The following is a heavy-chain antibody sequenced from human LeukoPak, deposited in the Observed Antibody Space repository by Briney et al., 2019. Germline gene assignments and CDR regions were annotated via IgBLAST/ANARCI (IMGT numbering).Heavy chain of an antibody. Sequence: ASVKVSCKASGYTFTGYYMHWVRQAPGQGLEWMGWINPNSGGTNYAQKFQGRVTITRDTSASTAYMELSSLRSEDTAVYYCAREIYDSSGYSRPYYYYGMDVWGQGTTVTVSS. CDR1: GYTFTGYY. CDR2: INPNSGGT. J-gene: IGHJ6*02. D-gene: IGHD3-22*01. CDR3: AREIYDSSGYSRPYYYYGMDV. V-gene: IGHV1-2*02.